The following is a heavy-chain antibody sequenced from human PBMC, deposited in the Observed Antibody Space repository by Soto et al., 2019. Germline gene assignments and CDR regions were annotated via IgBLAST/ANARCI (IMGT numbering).Heavy chain of an antibody. J-gene: IGHJ4*02. CDR2: ISAHNGNT. CDR1: GYTFTSYG. CDR3: ARGRYGDY. Sequence: QVHLVQSGAEVKKPGASVKVSCKASGYTFTSYGITWVRQAPGKGLEWMGWISAHNGNTEYAQKLQGRVIVTRDTSQSTAYMELRSLISDETAVYYCARGRYGDYWGQGALVTVSS. V-gene: IGHV1-18*01. D-gene: IGHD1-1*01.